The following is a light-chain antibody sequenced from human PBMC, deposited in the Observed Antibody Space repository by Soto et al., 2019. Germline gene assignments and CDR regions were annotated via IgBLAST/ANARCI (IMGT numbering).Light chain of an antibody. CDR3: QQYTTYSPLT. CDR1: QNINNW. J-gene: IGKJ4*01. CDR2: DAS. V-gene: IGKV1-5*01. Sequence: DIQMTQSPSTLSASVGDRVTFTCRASQNINNWLAWYQQKPVKAPNLLIYDASSLESGVPSRFSGSGYGTEFTLTISSLQPDDFATYYCQQYTTYSPLTFGGGTRVEIK.